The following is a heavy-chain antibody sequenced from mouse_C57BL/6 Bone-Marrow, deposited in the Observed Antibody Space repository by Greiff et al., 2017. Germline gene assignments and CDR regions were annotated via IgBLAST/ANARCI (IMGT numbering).Heavy chain of an antibody. J-gene: IGHJ2*01. D-gene: IGHD1-2*01. CDR3: ARPTTASPLDY. Sequence: DVKLVESGGGLVKPGGSLKLSCAASGFTFSDYGMHWVRQAPEKGLEWVAYISSGSSTIYYADTVKGRITISRDNAKNTLFLQMTSLRSEDTAMYYCARPTTASPLDYWGQGTTLTVSS. CDR2: ISSGSSTI. CDR1: GFTFSDYG. V-gene: IGHV5-17*01.